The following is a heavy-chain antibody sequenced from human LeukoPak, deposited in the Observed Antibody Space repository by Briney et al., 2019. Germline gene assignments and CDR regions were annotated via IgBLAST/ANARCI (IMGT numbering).Heavy chain of an antibody. CDR1: GFTFSFYG. CDR3: AKTSDQLLYSKFXF. V-gene: IGHV3-30*02. CDR2: IQYDGSYK. Sequence: GGSLRLSCATSGFTFSFYGMHWVRQAPGKGLEWVAFIQYDGSYKFYADSVQGRFSISRDNSKSTLFLQMNSLRPDDTALYYCAKTSDQLLYSKFXFWGXXTLVTV. D-gene: IGHD2-2*02. J-gene: IGHJ4*01.